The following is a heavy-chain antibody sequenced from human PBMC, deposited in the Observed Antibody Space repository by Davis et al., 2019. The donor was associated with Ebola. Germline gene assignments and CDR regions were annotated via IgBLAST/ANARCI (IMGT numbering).Heavy chain of an antibody. D-gene: IGHD2-15*01. CDR1: GYRFTNYW. J-gene: IGHJ4*02. V-gene: IGHV5-51*01. CDR3: ARWVAVSGLDN. CDR2: FHPRDSDT. Sequence: GESLKISCQASGYRFTNYWIAWVRQVPGKGLEWVGMFHPRDSDTKYSPSFQGQVTVSADEYSGTAYLQWRSLKASDTAIYYCARWVAVSGLDNWGQGALVTVS.